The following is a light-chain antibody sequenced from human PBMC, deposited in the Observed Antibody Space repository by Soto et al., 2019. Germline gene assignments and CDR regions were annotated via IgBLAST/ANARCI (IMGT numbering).Light chain of an antibody. Sequence: QSALTQPPSASRSPGQSVTISCTGTSSDVGGYNYVSWYQQHPGKAPKHMIYEVSKRPSGVPDRFSGSKSGNTASLTVSGLQAEDEADYYCSSYAGSNNFVFGTGTKLTVL. CDR3: SSYAGSNNFV. J-gene: IGLJ1*01. CDR2: EVS. CDR1: SSDVGGYNY. V-gene: IGLV2-8*01.